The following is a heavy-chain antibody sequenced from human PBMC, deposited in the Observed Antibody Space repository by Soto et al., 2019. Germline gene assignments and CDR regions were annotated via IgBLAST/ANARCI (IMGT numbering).Heavy chain of an antibody. J-gene: IGHJ4*02. CDR3: ARIDSRYIDY. D-gene: IGHD6-13*01. V-gene: IGHV2-26*01. CDR1: GFSLSNARMG. Sequence: SGPTLVNPTETLTLTCTVSGFSLSNARMGVSWFRQPPGKALEWLGHIFSSDEKSYTTYLKSRLTISKDTSKSQVVLTMTNMDPVDTATYYCARIDSRYIDYWGQGALVTVSS. CDR2: IFSSDEK.